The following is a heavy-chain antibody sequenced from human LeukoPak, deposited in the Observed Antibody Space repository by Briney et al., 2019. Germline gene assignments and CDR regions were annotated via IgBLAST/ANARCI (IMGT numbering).Heavy chain of an antibody. Sequence: ASVKVSCKASGYTFTSYGISWVRQAPGQGLEWMGWISAYNGNTNYAQKLQGRVTMTTDTSTGTAYMELRSLRSDDTAVYYCARSSGGTYYDFWSGYYGDWFDPWGQGTLVAVSS. D-gene: IGHD3-3*01. V-gene: IGHV1-18*01. J-gene: IGHJ5*02. CDR3: ARSSGGTYYDFWSGYYGDWFDP. CDR1: GYTFTSYG. CDR2: ISAYNGNT.